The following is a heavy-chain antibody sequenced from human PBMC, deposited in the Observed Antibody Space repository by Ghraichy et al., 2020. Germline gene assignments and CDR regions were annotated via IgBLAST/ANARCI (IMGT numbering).Heavy chain of an antibody. D-gene: IGHD5-18*01. Sequence: GGSLRLSCAASGFTFSTYWMSWVRQAPGKGLEWVANIKRDGSDKYYVDSVRGRFTISRDNANNSLYLQLNSLRAEDTAVYYCAGHLRGYSFGYLYFQYWGQGTLVTVSS. V-gene: IGHV3-7*03. CDR3: AGHLRGYSFGYLYFQY. J-gene: IGHJ4*02. CDR1: GFTFSTYW. CDR2: IKRDGSDK.